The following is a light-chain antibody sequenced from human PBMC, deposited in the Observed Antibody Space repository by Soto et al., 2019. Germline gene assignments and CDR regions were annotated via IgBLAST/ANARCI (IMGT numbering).Light chain of an antibody. V-gene: IGKV1-5*01. CDR2: DVS. CDR1: QSIGDW. CDR3: QQYNNWPRT. J-gene: IGKJ1*01. Sequence: DIQMTQSPSTLSASVGDRVTITCRASQSIGDWLAWYQQKAGKAPKVLIYDVSRLESGVPARFSGSGSGTEFTLTISSLQSEDFAVYYCQQYNNWPRTFGQGTKVDIK.